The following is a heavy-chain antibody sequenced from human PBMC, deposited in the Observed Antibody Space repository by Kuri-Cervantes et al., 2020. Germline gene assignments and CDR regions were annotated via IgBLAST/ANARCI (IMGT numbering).Heavy chain of an antibody. CDR2: ISSSSSYI. CDR1: GFTFSSYS. Sequence: GGSLRLCCAASGFTFSSYSMNWVRQAPGKGLEWVSSISSSSSYIYYADSVKGRFTISRGNAKNSLFLQMNSLRAEDTAVYYCARDRVGGYSYGPAPYWGQGTLVTVSS. V-gene: IGHV3-21*01. D-gene: IGHD5-18*01. CDR3: ARDRVGGYSYGPAPY. J-gene: IGHJ4*02.